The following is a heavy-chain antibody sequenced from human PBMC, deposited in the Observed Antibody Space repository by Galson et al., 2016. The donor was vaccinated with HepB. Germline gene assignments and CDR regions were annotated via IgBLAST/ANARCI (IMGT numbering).Heavy chain of an antibody. CDR2: IYPHDSDT. CDR3: AREAGDFDY. V-gene: IGHV5-51*01. D-gene: IGHD3-16*01. CDR1: GYSFRTSW. J-gene: IGHJ4*02. Sequence: QSGAEVKKPGESLKISCKASGYSFRTSWIAWVRQMPGKGLEWMGVIYPHDSDTRYSPSFQGQVTISADKSISTAFLQWSSLKASDTAIYYCAREAGDFDYWGQGTLVTVSS.